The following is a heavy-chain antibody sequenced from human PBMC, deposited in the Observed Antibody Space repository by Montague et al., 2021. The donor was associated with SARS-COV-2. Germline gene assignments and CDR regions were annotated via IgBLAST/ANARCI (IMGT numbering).Heavy chain of an antibody. Sequence: SLRLSCAASGFTFNTYAMSWVRQAPGKGLEWVSTISSSGESTYYTDSVKGRFTISRDSSKNTLYLQMSSLGADDTAVYYCAKSRFQLMLDDFDMWGRGTMVTVSS. CDR2: ISSSGEST. V-gene: IGHV3-23*01. D-gene: IGHD2-2*01. CDR3: AKSRFQLMLDDFDM. J-gene: IGHJ3*02. CDR1: GFTFNTYA.